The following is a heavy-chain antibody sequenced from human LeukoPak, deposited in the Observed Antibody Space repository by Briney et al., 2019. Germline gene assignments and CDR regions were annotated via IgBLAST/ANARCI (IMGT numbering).Heavy chain of an antibody. J-gene: IGHJ4*02. CDR1: GFTFSSYS. D-gene: IGHD3-3*01. CDR2: ISSSSSYI. V-gene: IGHV3-21*01. Sequence: PGGSLRLSCAASGFTFSSYSMNWVRQAPGKGLEWVSSISSSSSYIYYADSVKGRFTISRDNAKSSLYLQMNSLRAEDTAVYYCARDSVVWSGHFDYWGQGTLVTVSS. CDR3: ARDSVVWSGHFDY.